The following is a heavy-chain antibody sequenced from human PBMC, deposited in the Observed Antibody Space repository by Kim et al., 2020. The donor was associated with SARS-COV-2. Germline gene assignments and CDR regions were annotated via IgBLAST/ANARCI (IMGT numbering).Heavy chain of an antibody. J-gene: IGHJ4*02. CDR3: ASGLITMVRVVDY. V-gene: IGHV4-39*01. D-gene: IGHD3-10*01. Sequence: YQPSLKSRVTICVETSKNQVSRKLSSVTAADTAVYYCASGLITMVRVVDYWGQGTLVTVSS.